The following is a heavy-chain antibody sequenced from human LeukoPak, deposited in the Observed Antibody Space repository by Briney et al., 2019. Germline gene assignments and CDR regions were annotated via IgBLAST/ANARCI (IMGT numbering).Heavy chain of an antibody. CDR2: ISSSSSYI. D-gene: IGHD2-21*01. CDR1: GFTFSSYS. Sequence: PGGSLRLSCAASGFTFSSYSMNWVRQAPGKGLEWVSSISSSSSYIYYADSVKGRFTISRDNAKNSLYLQMNSLRAEDTAVYYCARDGLPPGDCYDYWGQGTLVTVSS. J-gene: IGHJ4*02. V-gene: IGHV3-21*01. CDR3: ARDGLPPGDCYDY.